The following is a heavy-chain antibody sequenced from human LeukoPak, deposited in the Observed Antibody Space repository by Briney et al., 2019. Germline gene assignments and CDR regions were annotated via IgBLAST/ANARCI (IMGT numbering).Heavy chain of an antibody. CDR1: GGSISSGDYY. V-gene: IGHV4-30-4*01. D-gene: IGHD4-17*01. CDR2: IYYSGST. Sequence: SETLSLTCTVSGGSISSGDYYWSWIRQPPGKGLEWIGYIYYSGSTYYNPSLKSRVTISVDTSKNQFSLKLSTVTAADTAVYYCARERPDYGDYVLDYWGQGTLVTVSS. CDR3: ARERPDYGDYVLDY. J-gene: IGHJ4*02.